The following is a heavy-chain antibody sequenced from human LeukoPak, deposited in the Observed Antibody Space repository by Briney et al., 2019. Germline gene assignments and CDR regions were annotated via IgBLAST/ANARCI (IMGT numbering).Heavy chain of an antibody. D-gene: IGHD5-24*01. CDR2: IYTGTT. CDR3: ARGTEMTSFTGYYSFDY. J-gene: IGHJ4*02. Sequence: SETPSLTCTVSGGSISTFFWTWIRQSAGKGLEWIGRIYTGTTYYNPSLGSRATISVDTSNNRFSLKLTSLTAADTAVYYCARGTEMTSFTGYYSFDYWGRGSLVTVSS. V-gene: IGHV4-4*07. CDR1: GGSISTFF.